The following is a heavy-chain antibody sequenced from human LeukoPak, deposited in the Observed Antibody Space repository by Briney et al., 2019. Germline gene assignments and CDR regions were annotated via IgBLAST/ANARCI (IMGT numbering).Heavy chain of an antibody. CDR2: INHSGST. CDR1: GGSFSGYY. D-gene: IGHD6-19*01. Sequence: SETLSLTCAVYGGSFSGYYWSWIRQPPGKGLEWIGEINHSGSTNYNPSLKSRVTISVDTSKNQSSLKLSSVTAADTAVYYCASEPGIAVAGTEGWPNDYWGQGTLVTVSS. CDR3: ASEPGIAVAGTEGWPNDY. V-gene: IGHV4-34*01. J-gene: IGHJ4*02.